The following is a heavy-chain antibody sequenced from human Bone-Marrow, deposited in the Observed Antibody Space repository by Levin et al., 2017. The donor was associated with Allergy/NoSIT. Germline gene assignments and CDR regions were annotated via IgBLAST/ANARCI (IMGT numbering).Heavy chain of an antibody. CDR3: AKGGLTSSPYDY. Sequence: GGSLRLSCAASGFTFSSYAMSWVRQAPGKGLEWVSVINVGGTHTYYADSVKGRFTISRDDSKNTLYLQMNSLRAEDTAVFYCAKGGLTSSPYDYWGQGTLVTVSS. V-gene: IGHV3-23*01. CDR2: INVGGTHT. CDR1: GFTFSSYA. J-gene: IGHJ4*02. D-gene: IGHD3-9*01.